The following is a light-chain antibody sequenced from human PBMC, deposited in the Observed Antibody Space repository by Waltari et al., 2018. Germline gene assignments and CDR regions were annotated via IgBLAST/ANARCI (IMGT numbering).Light chain of an antibody. V-gene: IGKV1-9*01. CDR3: QQLNSA. J-gene: IGKJ3*01. Sequence: IQLTQSPSSLSASVGDSVTITSRASQDISNYLAWYQEKPGKAPKVLISTASTLQSGVPSRFSGSGSGTDFTLTISSLQPEDFATYYCQQLNSAFGPGTKVDIK. CDR1: QDISNY. CDR2: TAS.